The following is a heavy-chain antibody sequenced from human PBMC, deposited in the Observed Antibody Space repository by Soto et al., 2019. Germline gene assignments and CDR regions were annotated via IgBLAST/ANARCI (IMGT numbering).Heavy chain of an antibody. J-gene: IGHJ6*02. V-gene: IGHV3-74*01. CDR1: GFTFSNDW. CDR2: IISGGTRV. CDR3: ARERTSKGGMDV. Sequence: AXGSLLLSCAASGFTFSNDWMNWVRQGPGKGLEWVSRIISGGTRVTYADSVKGRFTIARDNAKNTLYLEMHSLTAEDTAVYYCARERTSKGGMDVWGQGTTVTVSS.